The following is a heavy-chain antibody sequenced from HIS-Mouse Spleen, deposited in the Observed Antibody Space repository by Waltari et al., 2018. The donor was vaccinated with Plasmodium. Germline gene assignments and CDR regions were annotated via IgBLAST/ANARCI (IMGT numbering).Heavy chain of an antibody. CDR1: GYTFTGYS. D-gene: IGHD6-13*01. V-gene: IGHV1-2*02. Sequence: QVQLVQSGAEVKKPGASVKVSCKASGYTFTGYSMHWVRPPPGHGLEWMGWINPNSGGTNYAQKFQGRVTMTRDTSISTAYMELSRLRSDDTAVYYCARVLGYKAAAGTFVEYFQHWGQGTLVTVSS. CDR2: INPNSGGT. CDR3: ARVLGYKAAAGTFVEYFQH. J-gene: IGHJ1*01.